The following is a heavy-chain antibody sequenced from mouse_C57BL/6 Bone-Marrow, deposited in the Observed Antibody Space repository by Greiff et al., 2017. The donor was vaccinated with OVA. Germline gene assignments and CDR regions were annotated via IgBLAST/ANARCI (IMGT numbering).Heavy chain of an antibody. CDR3: ASPYYYGSSSIYWYFDV. V-gene: IGHV1-72*01. Sequence: QVQLQQPGAELVKPGASVKLSCKASGYTFTSYWMHWVKQRPGRGLEWIGRLDPNSGGTKYNEKFKSKATLTVDKPSSTAYLQLSTLTSEDSADYYCASPYYYGSSSIYWYFDVWGTGTTVTVSS. D-gene: IGHD1-1*01. J-gene: IGHJ1*03. CDR1: GYTFTSYW. CDR2: LDPNSGGT.